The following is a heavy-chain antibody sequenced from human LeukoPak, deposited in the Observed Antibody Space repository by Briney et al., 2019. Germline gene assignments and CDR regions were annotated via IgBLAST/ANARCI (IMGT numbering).Heavy chain of an antibody. V-gene: IGHV4-59*08. CDR1: GDSIDSYY. D-gene: IGHD1-26*01. Sequence: SETLSLTCSVSGDSIDSYYWSWIRRPPGKGLDWIGFSHVSGNTRYSPSLRGRATVSVDTSKNQVSLKLASVTAADSAVYFCARHGRHLWDGDSHGYAFELWGQGTLVTVSS. J-gene: IGHJ3*01. CDR2: SHVSGNT. CDR3: ARHGRHLWDGDSHGYAFEL.